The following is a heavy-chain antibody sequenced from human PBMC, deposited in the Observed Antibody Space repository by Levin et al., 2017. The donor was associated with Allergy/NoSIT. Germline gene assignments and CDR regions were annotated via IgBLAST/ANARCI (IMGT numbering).Heavy chain of an antibody. J-gene: IGHJ6*02. CDR2: ISYVGSNK. D-gene: IGHD6-13*01. CDR3: ASGSSWYSFDYYYGLDV. CDR1: GFTFSNYA. V-gene: IGHV3-30-3*01. Sequence: QAGGSLRLSCAASGFTFSNYAMHWVRQAPGKGLEWVAVISYVGSNKYYADSVKGRFTISRDNSKNTLYLQMNSLRPEDTAVYYCASGSSWYSFDYYYGLDVWGQGTTVTVSS.